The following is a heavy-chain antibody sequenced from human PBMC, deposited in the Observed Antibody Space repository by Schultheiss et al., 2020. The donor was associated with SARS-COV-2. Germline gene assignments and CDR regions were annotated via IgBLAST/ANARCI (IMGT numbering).Heavy chain of an antibody. CDR2: ISSSSNSI. Sequence: GGSLRLSCAASGFTFSTYSMNWVRQAPGKGLEWVSYISSSSNSIYYADSVKGRFTISRDNAKNSLYLQMNSLRAEDTAVYYCAKAPSIGWDWFDPWGQGTLVTVAS. D-gene: IGHD6-19*01. J-gene: IGHJ5*02. CDR1: GFTFSTYS. CDR3: AKAPSIGWDWFDP. V-gene: IGHV3-21*05.